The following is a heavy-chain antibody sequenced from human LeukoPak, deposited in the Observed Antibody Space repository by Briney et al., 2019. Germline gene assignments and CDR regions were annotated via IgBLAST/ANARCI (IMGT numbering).Heavy chain of an antibody. J-gene: IGHJ3*02. Sequence: GGSLRLSCAASGFTFSSYDMHWVRHATGKGLEWVSAIGTAGDPYYPGSVKGRFTISRENAKNSLYLQMNSLRAEDTAVYYCARGTARLAGYSSSCRAFDIWGQGTMVTVSS. CDR1: GFTFSSYD. CDR3: ARGTARLAGYSSSCRAFDI. D-gene: IGHD6-13*01. V-gene: IGHV3-13*05. CDR2: IGTAGDP.